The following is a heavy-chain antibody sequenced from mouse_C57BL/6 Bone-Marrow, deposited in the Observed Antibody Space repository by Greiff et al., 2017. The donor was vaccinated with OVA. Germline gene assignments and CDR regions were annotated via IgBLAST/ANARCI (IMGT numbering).Heavy chain of an antibody. Sequence: VKLVESGPELVKPGASVKISCKASGYAFSSSWMNWVKQRPGKGLEWIGRIYPGDGDTNYNGKFKGKATLTADKSSSTAYMQLSSLTSEDSAVYFCAIPNYFFYAMDYWGQGTSVTVSS. CDR1: GYAFSSSW. D-gene: IGHD1-1*02. V-gene: IGHV1-82*01. CDR3: AIPNYFFYAMDY. J-gene: IGHJ4*01. CDR2: IYPGDGDT.